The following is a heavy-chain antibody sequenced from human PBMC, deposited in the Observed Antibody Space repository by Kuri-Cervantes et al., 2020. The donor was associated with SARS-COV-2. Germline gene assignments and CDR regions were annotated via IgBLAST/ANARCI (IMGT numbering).Heavy chain of an antibody. CDR2: ISSSSSYI. CDR1: GFTFSSYS. D-gene: IGHD6-13*01. J-gene: IGHJ4*02. Sequence: GESLKISCAASGFTFSSYSMNWVRQAPGKGLEWVSSISSSSSYIYYADSVKGRFTISRDNAKNSLYLQVNSLRAEDTAVYYCAKDVAAAGYFDYWGQGTLVTVSS. V-gene: IGHV3-21*01. CDR3: AKDVAAAGYFDY.